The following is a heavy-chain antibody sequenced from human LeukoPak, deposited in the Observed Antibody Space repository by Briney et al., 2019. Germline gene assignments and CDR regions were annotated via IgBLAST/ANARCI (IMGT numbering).Heavy chain of an antibody. CDR3: ARQAYYDSSGSDAFDI. Sequence: SQTLSLTCTVSGGSISSGDYYWSWIRQPPGKGLEWIGYIYYSGSTYYNPSLKSRVTISVDTSKNQFTLKLSSVTAADTAVYYCARQAYYDSSGSDAFDIWGQGTMVTVSS. CDR1: GGSISSGDYY. V-gene: IGHV4-30-4*01. J-gene: IGHJ3*02. CDR2: IYYSGST. D-gene: IGHD3-22*01.